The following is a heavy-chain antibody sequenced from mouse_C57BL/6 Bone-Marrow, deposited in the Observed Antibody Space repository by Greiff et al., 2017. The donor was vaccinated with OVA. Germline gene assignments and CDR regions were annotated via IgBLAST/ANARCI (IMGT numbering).Heavy chain of an antibody. CDR2: ISYDGSN. Sequence: EVHLVESGPGLVKPSQSLSLTCSVTGYSITSGYYWNWIRQFPGNKLEWMGYISYDGSNNYNPSLKNRISITRDTSKNQFFLKLNSVTTEDTATYYCARLRPYRWDYWGQGTSVTVSS. CDR1: GYSITSGYY. D-gene: IGHD6-5*01. J-gene: IGHJ4*01. CDR3: ARLRPYRWDY. V-gene: IGHV3-6*01.